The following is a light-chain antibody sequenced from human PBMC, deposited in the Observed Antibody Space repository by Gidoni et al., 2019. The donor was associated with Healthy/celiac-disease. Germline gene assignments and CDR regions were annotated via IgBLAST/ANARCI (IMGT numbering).Light chain of an antibody. V-gene: IGKV2-28*01. CDR3: MQALQTPWT. J-gene: IGKJ1*01. Sequence: DIVMPQSPLSLPVPPGEPASIPCRSSQSLLHSNGYTYLDWYLQKPGQSPQLLIDLGSNRASGVPDRFSGSGSGTDFTLKISRVEAEDVGVYYCMQALQTPWTFGQXTKVEIK. CDR2: LGS. CDR1: QSLLHSNGYTY.